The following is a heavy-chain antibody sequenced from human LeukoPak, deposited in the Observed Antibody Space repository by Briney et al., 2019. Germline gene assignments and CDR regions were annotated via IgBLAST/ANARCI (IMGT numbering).Heavy chain of an antibody. V-gene: IGHV3-30*03. CDR3: ARDEYGGYVASRDYYYYYGMDV. CDR1: GFTFSSYG. Sequence: PGGSLRLSCAASGFTFSSYGMHWVRQAPGKGLEWVAVISYDGSNKYYADSVKGRFTISRDNSKNTLYLQMNSLRAEDTAVYYCARDEYGGYVASRDYYYYYGMDVWGQGTTVTVSS. D-gene: IGHD5-12*01. J-gene: IGHJ6*02. CDR2: ISYDGSNK.